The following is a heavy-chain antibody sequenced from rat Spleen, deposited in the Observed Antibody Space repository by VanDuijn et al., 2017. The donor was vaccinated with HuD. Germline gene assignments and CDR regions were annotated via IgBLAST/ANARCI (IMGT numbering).Heavy chain of an antibody. Sequence: EVKLVESGGGLVQPGRSLKLSCAASGFNFNDYWMGWVRQAPGKGLEWIGEIKKDSRTINQNPSLKDKFTISRDNAQNTLYLQMDSLRSEDTASYYCTTDRGDYYSSPTTFDYWGQGVMVTVSS. CDR1: GFNFNDYW. J-gene: IGHJ2*01. D-gene: IGHD1-2*01. V-gene: IGHV4-2*01. CDR2: IKKDSRTI. CDR3: TTDRGDYYSSPTTFDY.